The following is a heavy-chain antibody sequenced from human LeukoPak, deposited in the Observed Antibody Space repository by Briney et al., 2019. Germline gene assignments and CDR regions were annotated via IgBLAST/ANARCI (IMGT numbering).Heavy chain of an antibody. V-gene: IGHV4-34*01. CDR1: SESFSCYY. D-gene: IGHD6-19*01. CDR3: ARDSALAQAVMFDY. CDR2: INHSGIT. Sequence: SETLSLSCAVYSESFSCYYWSWIRHPPGRGLEGIGEINHSGITNPAPSLKSRVTISVDTFKNQFSLKLSSVTAADTAVYYCARDSALAQAVMFDYWGQGTLVTVSS. J-gene: IGHJ4*02.